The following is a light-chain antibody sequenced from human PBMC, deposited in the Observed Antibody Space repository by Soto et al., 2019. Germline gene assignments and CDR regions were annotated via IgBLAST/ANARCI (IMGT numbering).Light chain of an antibody. CDR1: QSVGSY. CDR2: DAS. V-gene: IGKV3-11*01. CDR3: QQRSNWLT. Sequence: EIVLTQSPATLSLSPGERATLSCRASQSVGSYLAWYQQKPGQAPRLLIYDASNRATGIPARFSGRGSGTDITLTISSLEPEDFAFYFCQQRSNWLTFGGGTKVEIK. J-gene: IGKJ4*01.